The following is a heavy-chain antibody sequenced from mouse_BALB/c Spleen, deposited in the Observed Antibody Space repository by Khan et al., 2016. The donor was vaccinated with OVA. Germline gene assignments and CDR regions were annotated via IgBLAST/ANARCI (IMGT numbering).Heavy chain of an antibody. V-gene: IGHV1S81*02. CDR3: ARRGTDRATLWFAY. D-gene: IGHD3-2*01. J-gene: IGHJ3*01. CDR1: GYTFTSYY. Sequence: QVQLQQSGAELVKPGASVKLSCKASGYTFTSYYMYWLKQRPGQGLEWIGEINPSNGGTNFNEKFKSKATLPVDKSSRTAFMQLSSSTPATPADYYCARRGTDRATLWFAYWGQGTLVTVSA. CDR2: INPSNGGT.